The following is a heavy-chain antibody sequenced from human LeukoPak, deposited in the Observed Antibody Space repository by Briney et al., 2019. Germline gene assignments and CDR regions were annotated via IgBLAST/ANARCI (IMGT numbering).Heavy chain of an antibody. CDR1: GFTFSSYA. V-gene: IGHV3-23*01. D-gene: IGHD3-16*01. Sequence: GGSLRLSCAASGFTFSSYAMSWVRQAPGKGLEWVSAISASGGSTYYADSVKRRFTISRDNSKSTLYLQLNSLRANDTAVYYCAKDLGERDGYWGQGTLVTVSS. CDR3: AKDLGERDGY. J-gene: IGHJ4*02. CDR2: ISASGGST.